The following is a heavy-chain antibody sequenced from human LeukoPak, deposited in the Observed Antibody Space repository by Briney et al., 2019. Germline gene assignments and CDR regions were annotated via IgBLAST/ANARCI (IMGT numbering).Heavy chain of an antibody. CDR3: ARDLKYQLLLGWFDP. Sequence: GASVKVSCKASGYTFTGYYIHWVRQAPGQGLEWMGRINPNNGATNYAQKFQGRVTVTRDTSISMVYMELRRLRSDDTAVYYCARDLKYQLLLGWFDPWGQGSLVTVSS. CDR1: GYTFTGYY. CDR2: INPNNGAT. D-gene: IGHD2-21*01. V-gene: IGHV1-2*06. J-gene: IGHJ5*02.